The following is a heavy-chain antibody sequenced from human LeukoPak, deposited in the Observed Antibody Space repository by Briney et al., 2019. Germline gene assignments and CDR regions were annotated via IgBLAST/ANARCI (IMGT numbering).Heavy chain of an antibody. CDR3: ARDSGGEYGDSDDSNWFDP. J-gene: IGHJ5*02. CDR1: GYTFTGYY. CDR2: INAGNGNT. V-gene: IGHV1-3*01. Sequence: GASVKVSCKATGYTFTGYYMHWVRQAPGQRLEWMGWINAGNGNTKYSQKFQGRVTITRDTSASTAYMELSSLRSEDTAVYYCARDSGGEYGDSDDSNWFDPWGQGTLVTVSS. D-gene: IGHD4-17*01.